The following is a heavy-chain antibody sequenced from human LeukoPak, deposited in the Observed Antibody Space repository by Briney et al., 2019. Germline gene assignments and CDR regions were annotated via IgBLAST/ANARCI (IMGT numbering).Heavy chain of an antibody. CDR3: ARGGGVVVTARKTYYYYGMDV. CDR2: MNPNSGNT. Sequence: ASVKVSCKASDYTFTSYGISWVRQAPGQGLEWMGWMNPNSGNTGYAQKFQGRVTMTRNTSISTAYMELSSLRSEDTAVYYCARGGGVVVTARKTYYYYGMDVWGQGTTVTVSS. J-gene: IGHJ6*02. V-gene: IGHV1-8*02. CDR1: DYTFTSYG. D-gene: IGHD2-21*02.